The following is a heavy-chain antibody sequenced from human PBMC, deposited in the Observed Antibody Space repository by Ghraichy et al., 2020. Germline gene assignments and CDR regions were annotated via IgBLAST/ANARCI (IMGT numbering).Heavy chain of an antibody. CDR1: GGSFSGYY. D-gene: IGHD2-2*01. CDR2: INHSGST. J-gene: IGHJ6*02. Sequence: ESLNISCAVYGGSFSGYYWRWIRQPPGKGLEWIGEINHSGSTNYNPSLKSRVTISVDTSKNQFSLKLSSVTAADTAVYYCAKTQAARYCSSTSCSGDYYYGMDVCGQGTTVTVSS. V-gene: IGHV4-34*01. CDR3: AKTQAARYCSSTSCSGDYYYGMDV.